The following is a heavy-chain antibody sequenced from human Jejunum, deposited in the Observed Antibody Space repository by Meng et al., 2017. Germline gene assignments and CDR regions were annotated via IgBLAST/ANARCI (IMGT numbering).Heavy chain of an antibody. CDR1: GASMSSGNYY. Sequence: HVHHQEAGPGLVKPSQTLSLPWTVSGASMSSGNYYWTWIRQHPGKGLEWIGYLYYSGSTYYNPSLQSLVTISIDMSENQFSLKLTSVTAADTAVYYCARVNWTSSYWYFDLWGRGTLVTVSS. V-gene: IGHV4-31*01. J-gene: IGHJ2*01. D-gene: IGHD1-1*01. CDR3: ARVNWTSSYWYFDL. CDR2: LYYSGST.